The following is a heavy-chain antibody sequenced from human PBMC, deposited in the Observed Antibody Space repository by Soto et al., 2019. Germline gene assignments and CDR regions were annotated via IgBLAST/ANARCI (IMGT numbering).Heavy chain of an antibody. D-gene: IGHD2-2*01. J-gene: IGHJ6*03. CDR1: GFTFSSYA. CDR2: ISGSGGST. Sequence: GGSLRLSCAASGFTFSSYAMSWVRQAPGKGLEWVSAISGSGGSTYYADSVKGRFTISRDNSKNTLYLEMNSLRAEDTAVYYCAKDREDIVVVPAAGSYYMDVWGKGTTVTVSS. V-gene: IGHV3-23*01. CDR3: AKDREDIVVVPAAGSYYMDV.